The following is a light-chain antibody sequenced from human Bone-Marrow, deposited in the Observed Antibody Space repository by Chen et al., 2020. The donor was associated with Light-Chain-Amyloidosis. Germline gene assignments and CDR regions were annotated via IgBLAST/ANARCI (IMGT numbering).Light chain of an antibody. CDR2: GSS. CDR1: QTISSNY. J-gene: IGKJ4*01. Sequence: EIVLPKSPSTLSLSPGEGANLSCRASQTISSNYLTWYQQKIGQAPSLLIYGSSSRATGIPDRFTGSGSGTDFTLTINRLEPEDFAMYYCQQYGTSPLTFGGGTKVEIK. CDR3: QQYGTSPLT. V-gene: IGKV3-20*01.